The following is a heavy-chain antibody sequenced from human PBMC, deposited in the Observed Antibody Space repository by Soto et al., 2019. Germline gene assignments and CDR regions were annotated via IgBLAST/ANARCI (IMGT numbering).Heavy chain of an antibody. D-gene: IGHD2-2*01. CDR2: IIPILGIA. CDR1: GGTFSSYS. Sequence: SVKVFCKASGGTFSSYSISWARQAPGQGLEWMGRIIPILGIANYAQKFQGRVTITADKSTSTAYMELSSLRSEDTAVYYCARDGQYCSSTSCPLSWFDPWGQGTLVTVSS. V-gene: IGHV1-69*04. J-gene: IGHJ5*02. CDR3: ARDGQYCSSTSCPLSWFDP.